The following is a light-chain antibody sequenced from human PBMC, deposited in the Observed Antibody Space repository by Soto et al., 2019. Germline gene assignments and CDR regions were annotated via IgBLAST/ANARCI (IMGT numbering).Light chain of an antibody. Sequence: EIVLTQSPCAVSLFPGDRATLYWRASQSLSRYFLAWYQQKPGQAPRLLIYDASNRATGVPDRFSGSGSGTDFTLTISRLESEDFAVYHCQQYEKSPLTFGGGTKVDIK. CDR1: QSLSRYF. V-gene: IGKV3-20*01. CDR2: DAS. CDR3: QQYEKSPLT. J-gene: IGKJ4*01.